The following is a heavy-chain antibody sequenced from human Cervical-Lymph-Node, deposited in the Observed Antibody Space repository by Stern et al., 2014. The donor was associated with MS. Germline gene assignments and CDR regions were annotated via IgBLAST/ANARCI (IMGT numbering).Heavy chain of an antibody. CDR2: VTPLFGTS. CDR1: GGSFSMDS. D-gene: IGHD6-13*01. J-gene: IGHJ4*02. CDR3: ARDQGGIADS. Sequence: QVQLVESGAEVKKPGSSVKVSCKASGGSFSMDSISWVRQAPGQGIEWMGGVTPLFGTSNYAQEFPGRVNNPADVSTSTAYMELTSLRSEDTAVYFCARDQGGIADSWGQGTLVIVSS. V-gene: IGHV1-69*01.